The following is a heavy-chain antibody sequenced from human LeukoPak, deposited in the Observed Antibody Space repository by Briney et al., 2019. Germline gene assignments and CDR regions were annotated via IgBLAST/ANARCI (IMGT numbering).Heavy chain of an antibody. D-gene: IGHD4-17*01. CDR3: AKDTHYGDFHYFEY. V-gene: IGHV3-30*02. Sequence: GGSLRLSCAASGFTFSSYGMHWVRQAPGKGLEWVAVIRYDGSNKYYADSVKGRFTISRDNSKNTLYLQMNSLRAEDTAVYYCAKDTHYGDFHYFEYWGQGTLVTVSS. CDR2: IRYDGSNK. J-gene: IGHJ4*02. CDR1: GFTFSSYG.